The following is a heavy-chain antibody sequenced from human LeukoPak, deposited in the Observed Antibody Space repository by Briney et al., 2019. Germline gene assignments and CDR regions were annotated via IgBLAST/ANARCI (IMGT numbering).Heavy chain of an antibody. CDR3: ASSPTLVGTSPRVDV. CDR2: IAPSDYYT. D-gene: IGHD2-21*01. J-gene: IGHJ4*02. CDR1: GHSFPNHH. V-gene: IGHV5-10-1*01. Sequence: GESLKLSCQGSGHSFPNHHINWEPQVPGKGPEGKGRIAPSDYYTNYSPSFQGHVPLSADRSISTAYLRWSSLKASDTAMYSCASSPTLVGTSPRVDVWGQGRLVTVSS.